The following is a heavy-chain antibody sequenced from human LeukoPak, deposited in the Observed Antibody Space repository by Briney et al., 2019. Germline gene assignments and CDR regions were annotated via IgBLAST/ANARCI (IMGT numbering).Heavy chain of an antibody. CDR1: GFTFSDYA. J-gene: IGHJ4*02. V-gene: IGHV3-64D*06. D-gene: IGHD2-2*01. CDR3: VKGRIYCCYPSLDY. CDR2: ITNNGGST. Sequence: PGGSLRLSCSVSGFTFSDYAMHWVRQAPGKGLEYVSAITNNGGSTYYADSAKGRFSVSRDNSKNTVYLQLSSLRPDDTAVYYCVKGRIYCCYPSLDYWGQGTLVTASS.